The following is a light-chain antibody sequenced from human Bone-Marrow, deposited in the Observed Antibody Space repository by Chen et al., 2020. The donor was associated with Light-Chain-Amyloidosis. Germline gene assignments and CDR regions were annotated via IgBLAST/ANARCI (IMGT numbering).Light chain of an antibody. J-gene: IGKJ4*01. V-gene: IGKV3-20*01. CDR1: QTISSNY. Sequence: EIVLTQSPGTLSLSPGEGANLSCRASQTISSNYLPWYQQKFGMAPSLLIYGSSSRATGIPDGFTSSGYDTDFTVTINRLEPEDFAMYCCQQYGTSPLTFGGGTKVEIK. CDR2: GSS. CDR3: QQYGTSPLT.